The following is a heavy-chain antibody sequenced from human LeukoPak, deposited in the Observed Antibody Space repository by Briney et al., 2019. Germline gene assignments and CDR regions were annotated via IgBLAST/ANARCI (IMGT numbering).Heavy chain of an antibody. Sequence: PGESLKISCKGSGYSFTTYWITWVRQRPGKGLEWMGRIDPNDSYTYYSPSFQGHVTISADKSISTAYLQWSSLKASDTAMYYCVGSTMAVAGLYYSYYGMDVWGQGTTVTVSS. J-gene: IGHJ6*02. CDR2: IDPNDSYT. V-gene: IGHV5-10-1*01. CDR3: VGSTMAVAGLYYSYYGMDV. D-gene: IGHD6-19*01. CDR1: GYSFTTYW.